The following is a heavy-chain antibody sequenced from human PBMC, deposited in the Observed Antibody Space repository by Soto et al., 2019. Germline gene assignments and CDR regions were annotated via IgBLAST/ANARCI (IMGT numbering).Heavy chain of an antibody. CDR1: GFTFSSYA. CDR2: ISGSGGST. J-gene: IGHJ6*02. Sequence: GGSLRLSCAASGFTFSSYAMSWVHQAPGKGLEWVSAISGSGGSTYYADSVKGRFTISRDNSKNTLYLQMNSLRAEDTAVYYCARGGIAAAKSAFGRDYYYGMDVWGQGTTVTVSS. D-gene: IGHD6-13*01. V-gene: IGHV3-23*01. CDR3: ARGGIAAAKSAFGRDYYYGMDV.